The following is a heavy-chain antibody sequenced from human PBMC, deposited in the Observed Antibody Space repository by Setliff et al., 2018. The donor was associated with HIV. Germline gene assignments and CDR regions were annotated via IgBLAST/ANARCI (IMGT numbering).Heavy chain of an antibody. CDR3: ARGRLSWSPDF. CDR2: MNPNSGRA. CDR1: GYTFTNYD. J-gene: IGHJ4*02. V-gene: IGHV1-8*02. Sequence: ASVKVSCKASGYTFTNYDINWVRQSPGQGREWLGWMNPNSGRAGSAQMFQGRLTMTRDTSTSTAYMELSSLTSDDTAIYYCARGRLSWSPDFWGQGTLVTVS.